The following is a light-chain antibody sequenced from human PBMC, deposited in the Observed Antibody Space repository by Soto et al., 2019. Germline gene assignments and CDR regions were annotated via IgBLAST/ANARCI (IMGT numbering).Light chain of an antibody. CDR1: SSDVGGYNY. CDR2: DVS. J-gene: IGLJ1*01. CDR3: SSYTSSNTRDV. Sequence: QSALTQPASVSGSPGXSXXISCTGTSSDVGGYNYVSWYQQHPGKAPKLMIYDVSNRPSGVSNRFSGSKSGNTASLTISGLQAEYEADYYCSSYTSSNTRDVFGTGTKLTVL. V-gene: IGLV2-14*01.